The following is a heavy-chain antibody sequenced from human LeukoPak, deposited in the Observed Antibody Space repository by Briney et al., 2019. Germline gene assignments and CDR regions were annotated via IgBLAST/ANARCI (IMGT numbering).Heavy chain of an antibody. CDR3: TTDLLYGDYVTWYYYYGMDV. CDR2: IKSKTDGGTI. CDR1: GFTFSNAW. Sequence: GGSLRLSCAASGFTFSNAWMSWVRQAPGKGLEWVGRIKSKTDGGTIDYAAPVKGRFTISRDDSKNTLYLQMNSLKTEDTAVYYCTTDLLYGDYVTWYYYYGMDVWGQGTTVTVSS. J-gene: IGHJ6*02. V-gene: IGHV3-15*01. D-gene: IGHD4-17*01.